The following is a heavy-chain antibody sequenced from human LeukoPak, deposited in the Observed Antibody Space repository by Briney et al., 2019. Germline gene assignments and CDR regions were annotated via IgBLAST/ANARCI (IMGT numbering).Heavy chain of an antibody. V-gene: IGHV4-4*09. J-gene: IGHJ4*02. Sequence: PSETLSLTCTVSGDSISSYYWSWIRQPPGKGLEWIGYIYTSGGTNYIPSLKGRVTISIDTSKNQFSLKLSSVTAADSAVYYCARLTRLSTSPDRYYLDYWGQGTLVTFSS. CDR3: ARLTRLSTSPDRYYLDY. CDR1: GDSISSYY. CDR2: IYTSGGT. D-gene: IGHD6-6*01.